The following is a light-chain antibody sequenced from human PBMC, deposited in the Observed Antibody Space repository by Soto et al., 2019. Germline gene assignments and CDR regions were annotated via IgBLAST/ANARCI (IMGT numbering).Light chain of an antibody. CDR2: DAS. Sequence: DIVLTQSPVTLSLSPGDRATLSCRDSETVSSYLLWYHQTPGQDPRILIYDASKRETGIPDRFSGSGAETECTRTISSLEPEDLGVDYCLHRMNWTLTFGQGTRLEIK. J-gene: IGKJ5*01. CDR3: LHRMNWTLT. CDR1: ETVSSY. V-gene: IGKV3-11*01.